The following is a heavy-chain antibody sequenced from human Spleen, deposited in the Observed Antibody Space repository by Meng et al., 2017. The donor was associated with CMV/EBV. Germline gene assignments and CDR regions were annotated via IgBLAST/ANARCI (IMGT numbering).Heavy chain of an antibody. CDR1: GYTFTTYF. V-gene: IGHV1-46*01. J-gene: IGHJ4*02. D-gene: IGHD3-16*02. Sequence: ASVKVSCKASGYTFTTYFVHWVRQAPGQGLEWMGIINPSVGSTSYAQKFQDRVTMTRDTSISTAYMELSRLRSDDTAVYYCARARGSRYTNAKIDYWGQGTLVTVSS. CDR3: ARARGSRYTNAKIDY. CDR2: INPSVGST.